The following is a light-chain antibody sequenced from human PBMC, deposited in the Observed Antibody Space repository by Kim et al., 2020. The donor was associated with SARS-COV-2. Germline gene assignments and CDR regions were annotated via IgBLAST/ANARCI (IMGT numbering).Light chain of an antibody. V-gene: IGKV3-20*01. CDR3: QQYGSSPGT. Sequence: SPGERATLSCRASLSISSNYLAWYQQKPGQAPRLLIYGASSRATGIPDRFSGSGSGTDFTLTISRLEPEDFAVYYCQQYGSSPGTFGQGTKVDIK. CDR2: GAS. CDR1: LSISSNY. J-gene: IGKJ1*01.